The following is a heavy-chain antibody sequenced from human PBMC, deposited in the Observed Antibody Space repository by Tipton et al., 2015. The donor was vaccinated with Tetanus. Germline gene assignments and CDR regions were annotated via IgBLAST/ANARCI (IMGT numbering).Heavy chain of an antibody. CDR2: INHSGST. J-gene: IGHJ6*02. CDR1: GGSFSGYY. Sequence: TLSLTCAVYGGSFSGYYWSWIRQPPGKGLEWIGEINHSGSTNYNPSLKSRVTISVDTSKNQFSLKLSSVTAADTAVYYCARVAISGSYPYYYYYYGMDVWGQGTTVTVSS. D-gene: IGHD1-26*01. CDR3: ARVAISGSYPYYYYYYGMDV. V-gene: IGHV4-34*01.